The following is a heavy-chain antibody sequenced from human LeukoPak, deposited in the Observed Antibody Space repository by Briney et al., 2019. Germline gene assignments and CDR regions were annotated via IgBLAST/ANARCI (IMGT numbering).Heavy chain of an antibody. Sequence: GGSLRLSCAASGFTFSSYGMHWVRQAPGKGLEWVAFIRYDGSNKYYADSVKGRFTISRDNSKNTLYLQMNSPRAEDTAVYYCVRDHESGAAIAYWGQGTLVTVSS. D-gene: IGHD2-2*02. CDR3: VRDHESGAAIAY. CDR2: IRYDGSNK. V-gene: IGHV3-30*02. CDR1: GFTFSSYG. J-gene: IGHJ4*02.